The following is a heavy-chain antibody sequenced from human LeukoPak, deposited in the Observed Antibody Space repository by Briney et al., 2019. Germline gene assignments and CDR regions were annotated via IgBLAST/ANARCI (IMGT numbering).Heavy chain of an antibody. CDR2: ISGSGGST. J-gene: IGHJ4*02. D-gene: IGHD1-14*01. CDR1: GFIFSSYG. V-gene: IGHV3-23*01. CDR3: ASRPGVDFDY. Sequence: GGSLRLSCTASGFIFSSYGMHWVRQAPGKGLEWVSAISGSGGSTYYANSVKGRFTISRDNSKTTLYLQMNSLRAEDTAIYYCASRPGVDFDYWGQATLVTVSS.